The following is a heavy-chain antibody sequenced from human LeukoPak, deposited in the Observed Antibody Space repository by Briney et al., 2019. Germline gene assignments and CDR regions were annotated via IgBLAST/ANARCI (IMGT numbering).Heavy chain of an antibody. Sequence: SETLSLTCSVSGDSVSNSRVYWGWIRQTPGEGLEWIGSIYNNGRAYYKSSLERRDTISGYTPKNQFSFKLTSVTAADTAVYYCAREGASQDVRGFDYWGQGTQVTVSS. D-gene: IGHD3-10*02. CDR1: GDSVSNSRVY. CDR3: AREGASQDVRGFDY. V-gene: IGHV4-39*07. CDR2: IYNNGRA. J-gene: IGHJ4*02.